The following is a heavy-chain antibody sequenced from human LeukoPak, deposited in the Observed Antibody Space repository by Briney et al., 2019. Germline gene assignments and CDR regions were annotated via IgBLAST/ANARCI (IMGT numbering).Heavy chain of an antibody. Sequence: GASLRLSCAASGFTFSTYALSWVRQAPGKGLEWVSAISVSGNNTYYADSVKGRFTISRDNDKVTLYLQMNSLRAEDTAVYFCAKVPNSGNYYYFDYWGQGTPVTVSS. D-gene: IGHD1-26*01. J-gene: IGHJ4*02. CDR1: GFTFSTYA. CDR3: AKVPNSGNYYYFDY. V-gene: IGHV3-23*01. CDR2: ISVSGNNT.